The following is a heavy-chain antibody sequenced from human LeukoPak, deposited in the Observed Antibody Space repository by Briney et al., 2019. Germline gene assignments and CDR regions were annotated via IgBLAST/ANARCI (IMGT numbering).Heavy chain of an antibody. D-gene: IGHD3-10*01. V-gene: IGHV3-21*01. CDR2: ISSSSSHI. CDR3: ARDTYYYGSGSYSYNWFDP. J-gene: IGHJ5*02. Sequence: PGGSLRLSCAASGFTFSSYSMNWVRQAPGKGREWVSSISSSSSHIYYADSVKGRFTISRDNAKNSLYLQMNSLRAEDTAVYYCARDTYYYGSGSYSYNWFDPWGQGTLVTVSS. CDR1: GFTFSSYS.